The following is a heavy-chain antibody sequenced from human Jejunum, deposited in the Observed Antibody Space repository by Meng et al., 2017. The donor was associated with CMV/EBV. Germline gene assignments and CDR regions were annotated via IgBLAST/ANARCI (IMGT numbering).Heavy chain of an antibody. J-gene: IGHJ4*02. CDR2: ISFNGRNK. V-gene: IGHV3-30*03. CDR3: ARQQGYFDSTMAYFDS. CDR1: TLTNYA. D-gene: IGHD3-9*01. Sequence: TLTNYAMDWVRKAPGKGLECVAIISFNGRNKYYADSVKGRFTVSRDDSKNTIYLEMSSLRPEDTAVHYCARQQGYFDSTMAYFDSWGQGTPVTVSS.